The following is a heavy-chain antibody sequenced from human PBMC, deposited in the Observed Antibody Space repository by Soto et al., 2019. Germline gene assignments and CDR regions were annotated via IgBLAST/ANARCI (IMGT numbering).Heavy chain of an antibody. Sequence: QVKLQQWGGGLSKPSETLSLTCAVYGGSFSGYYWSWIRQPPGRGLEWIGEINISGSTNYNPSLKSRVTISVDTSKNQFSLKLSSVTAADTAVYYCARVVGSSGDYFDYWGQGTLVTVSS. V-gene: IGHV4-34*01. CDR2: INISGST. CDR3: ARVVGSSGDYFDY. J-gene: IGHJ4*02. CDR1: GGSFSGYY. D-gene: IGHD3-10*01.